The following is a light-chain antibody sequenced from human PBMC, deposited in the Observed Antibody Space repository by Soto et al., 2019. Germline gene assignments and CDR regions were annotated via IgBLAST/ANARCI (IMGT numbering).Light chain of an antibody. CDR1: SSDVGDYNY. CDR3: SSYTSSSTYV. Sequence: QSALTQPASVSGSPGQSITISCTGTSSDVGDYNYVSWYQQHPGKAPKLMICEVSDRPSGVSNRFSGSKSGNTASLTISGLQAEDEADYYCSSYTSSSTYVFGTGTK. J-gene: IGLJ1*01. V-gene: IGLV2-14*01. CDR2: EVS.